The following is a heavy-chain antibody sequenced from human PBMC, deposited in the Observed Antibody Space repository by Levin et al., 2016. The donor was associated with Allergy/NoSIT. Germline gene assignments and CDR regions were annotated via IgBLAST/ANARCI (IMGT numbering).Heavy chain of an antibody. CDR3: AREDARYSQSWGDDAFDI. V-gene: IGHV4-31*03. CDR1: GGSISSGGYY. D-gene: IGHD3-9*01. CDR2: IYYSGST. J-gene: IGHJ3*02. Sequence: SETLSLTCTVSGGSISSGGYYWSWIRQHPGKGLEWIGYIYYSGSTYYNPSLKSRVTISVDTSKNQFSLKLSSVTAADTAVYYCAREDARYSQSWGDDAFDIWGQGTMVTVSS.